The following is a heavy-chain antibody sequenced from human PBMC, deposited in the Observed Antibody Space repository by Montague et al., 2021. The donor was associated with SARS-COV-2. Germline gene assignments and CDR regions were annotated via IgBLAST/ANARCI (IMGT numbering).Heavy chain of an antibody. CDR1: GGSFSGYY. V-gene: IGHV4-34*01. CDR3: ARGARQGYGFRLGSFDS. CDR2: INHSGST. D-gene: IGHD3-10*01. J-gene: IGHJ4*02. Sequence: SETLSLTCAVYGGSFSGYYWNWIRQPPGKGLEWIGEINHSGSTNYNLSLKSRVTMSVDTSKNQFSLKLSSVTAADTAVYYCARGARQGYGFRLGSFDSWGQGTLVTASS.